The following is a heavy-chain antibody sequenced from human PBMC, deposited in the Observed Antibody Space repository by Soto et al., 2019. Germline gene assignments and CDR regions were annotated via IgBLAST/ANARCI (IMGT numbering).Heavy chain of an antibody. CDR1: GYSISSGYY. J-gene: IGHJ4*02. D-gene: IGHD2-15*01. CDR2: IYHSGST. V-gene: IGHV4-38-2*02. CDR3: ARDHLRNGGNPFDY. Sequence: SKTLSLTCAVSGYSISSGYYWCLIRQPPGKGLEWIGSIYHSGSTYYNPSLKSRVTISVDTSKNQFSLKLSSVTAADTAVYYCARDHLRNGGNPFDYWGQGTLVTVSS.